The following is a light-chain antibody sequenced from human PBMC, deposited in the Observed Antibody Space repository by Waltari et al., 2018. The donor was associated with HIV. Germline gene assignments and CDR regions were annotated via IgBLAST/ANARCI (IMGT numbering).Light chain of an antibody. CDR1: SSNIGAGYD. V-gene: IGLV1-40*01. CDR2: GNS. J-gene: IGLJ2*01. Sequence: QSALTQPRSVSESPGQSVTISCPGRSSNIGAGYDVHWYQQLPGTAPKLLIYGNSNRPSGVPDRFSGSKSGTSASLAITGLQAEDEADYYCQSYDSSLSGSVFGGGTKLTVL. CDR3: QSYDSSLSGSV.